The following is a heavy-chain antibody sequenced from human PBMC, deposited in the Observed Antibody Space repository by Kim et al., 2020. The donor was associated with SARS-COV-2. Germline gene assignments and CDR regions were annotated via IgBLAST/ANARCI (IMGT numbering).Heavy chain of an antibody. CDR3: ARSSITGLYGTGPFDY. V-gene: IGHV1-69*02. J-gene: IGHJ4*02. D-gene: IGHD3-16*01. Sequence: KCPGRVTITADKSTSTAYMELSSLRSEDTAVYYCARSSITGLYGTGPFDYWGQGTLVTVSS.